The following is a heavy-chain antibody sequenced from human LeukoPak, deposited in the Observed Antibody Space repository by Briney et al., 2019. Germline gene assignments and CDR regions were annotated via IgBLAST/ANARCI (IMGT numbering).Heavy chain of an antibody. CDR1: GFIFSTYG. V-gene: IGHV3-30*02. Sequence: GGSLRLSCGASGFIFSTYGLHWVRPAPGKGLEWVTFIRFDGSNKYYADSVKGRFTISRDNAKNSLYLQMNSLRAEDTAVYYCAKAPYYDSSVDYWGQGTLVTVSS. CDR2: IRFDGSNK. J-gene: IGHJ4*02. D-gene: IGHD3-22*01. CDR3: AKAPYYDSSVDY.